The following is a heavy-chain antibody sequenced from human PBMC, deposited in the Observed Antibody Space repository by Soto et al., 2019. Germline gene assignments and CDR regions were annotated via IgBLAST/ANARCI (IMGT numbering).Heavy chain of an antibody. CDR1: GDSFTTSG. J-gene: IGHJ4*02. D-gene: IGHD4-17*01. CDR3: ARRLYGDYDY. V-gene: IGHV1-18*01. CDR2: ISTYNGNT. Sequence: QAQLVQSGAEVKEPGSSVKVSCKASGDSFTTSGITWVRQAPGQGLEWVGWISTYNGNTNYAQKLQDRVTLTTDTSTSTAYMELRSRRSDDTAVYYCARRLYGDYDYGGQGTLVTVAS.